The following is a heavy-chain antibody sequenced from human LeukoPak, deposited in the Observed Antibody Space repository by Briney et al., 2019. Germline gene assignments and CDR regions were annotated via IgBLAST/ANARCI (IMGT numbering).Heavy chain of an antibody. CDR1: GYSISSGYY. J-gene: IGHJ4*02. V-gene: IGHV4-38-2*02. CDR3: ARASHDYGDYSHFDY. CDR2: IYHSGST. Sequence: SETLSLTCTVSGYSISSGYYWGWIRQPPGKGLEWIGSIYHSGSTYYNPSLKTRVTISVDKSKNQFSLKLSSVTAADTAVYYCARASHDYGDYSHFDYWGQGTLVNVSS. D-gene: IGHD4-17*01.